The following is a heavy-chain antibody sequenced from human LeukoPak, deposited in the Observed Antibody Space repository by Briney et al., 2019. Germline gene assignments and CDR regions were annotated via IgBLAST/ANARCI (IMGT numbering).Heavy chain of an antibody. CDR3: ARGRKAMVPGRSRLVDYYFDY. V-gene: IGHV1-8*03. D-gene: IGHD2-2*01. J-gene: IGHJ4*02. CDR2: MNPNSDTT. CDR1: GYTFTNYN. Sequence: GASVKASCKASGYTFTNYNIDWVRQAPGQGLEWMGWMNPNSDTTGSEQKFQGRVTISRSLSLNTVYMELTSLTSEDTAVYYCARGRKAMVPGRSRLVDYYFDYWGQGTLVTVSS.